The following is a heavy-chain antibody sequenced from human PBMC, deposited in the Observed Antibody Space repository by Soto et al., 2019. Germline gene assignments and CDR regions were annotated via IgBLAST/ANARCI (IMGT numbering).Heavy chain of an antibody. V-gene: IGHV4-34*01. J-gene: IGHJ5*02. CDR2: NNHRGSS. CDR3: ARRLDREPACCDP. Sequence: SETLSLTCAVDGESFSEYYWSWIRQPPGKGLEWIGENNHRGSSNYNPSLKSRVSIVVDSSRNHFSLGLSSVTTADTAVYFCARRLDREPACCDPGGRGPLVTVSS. D-gene: IGHD1-26*01. CDR1: GESFSEYY.